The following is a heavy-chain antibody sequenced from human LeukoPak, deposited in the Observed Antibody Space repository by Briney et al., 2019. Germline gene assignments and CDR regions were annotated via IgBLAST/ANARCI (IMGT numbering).Heavy chain of an antibody. D-gene: IGHD4-23*01. V-gene: IGHV4-39*01. CDR3: ARLYGGNSNNYYCDY. J-gene: IGHJ4*02. CDR1: GGSSSSSSYY. Sequence: AETLSLTCSVPGGSSSSSSYYWGRIHQPPGRGLHWIGCIHDSGSTDYNPSLKSRVTISVDTSKNQFSLKLSSVTAADTAVYYCARLYGGNSNNYYCDYWGQGTLVTVS. CDR2: IHDSGST.